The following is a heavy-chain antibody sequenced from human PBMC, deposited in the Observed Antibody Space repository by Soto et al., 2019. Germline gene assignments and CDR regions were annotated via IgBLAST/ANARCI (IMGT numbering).Heavy chain of an antibody. J-gene: IGHJ6*02. CDR3: ARLRITMVRGVISGVDYYYYGMDV. Sequence: SETLSLTCTVSGGSISSSSYYWGWIRQPPGKGLEWIGSIYYSGSTYYNPSLKSRVTISVDTSKNQFSLKLSSVTAADTAVYYCARLRITMVRGVISGVDYYYYGMDVWGQGTTVTVS. V-gene: IGHV4-39*01. CDR2: IYYSGST. D-gene: IGHD3-10*01. CDR1: GGSISSSSYY.